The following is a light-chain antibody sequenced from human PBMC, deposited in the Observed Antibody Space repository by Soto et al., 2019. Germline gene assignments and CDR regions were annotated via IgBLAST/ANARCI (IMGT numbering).Light chain of an antibody. J-gene: IGKJ4*01. V-gene: IGKV3D-20*02. CDR2: DAS. CDR3: QQRSNWPLT. CDR1: QSVSSNY. Sequence: EIVLTQSPGTLSLSPGERATLSCRASQSVSSNYLAWYQQKPGEAPRLLIYDASNRATGIPARFSGSGSGTDFTLTISSLEPEDFAVYYCQQRSNWPLTFGGGTKVGIK.